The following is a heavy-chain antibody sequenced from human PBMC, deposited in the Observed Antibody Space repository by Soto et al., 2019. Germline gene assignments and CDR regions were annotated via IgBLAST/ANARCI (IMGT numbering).Heavy chain of an antibody. CDR3: ARRRRIVVVPAAIRDYWFDP. CDR1: GYTFTSYD. J-gene: IGHJ5*02. CDR2: MNPNSGNT. Sequence: ASVKVSCKASGYTFTSYDINWVRQATGQGLEWMGWMNPNSGNTGYAQKFQGRVTMTRNTSISTAYMELSSLRSGDTAVYYCARRRRIVVVPAAIRDYWFDPWGQGTLVTVSS. V-gene: IGHV1-8*01. D-gene: IGHD2-2*02.